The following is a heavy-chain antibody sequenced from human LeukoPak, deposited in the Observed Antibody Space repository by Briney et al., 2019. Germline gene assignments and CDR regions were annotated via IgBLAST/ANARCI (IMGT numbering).Heavy chain of an antibody. CDR1: GFTFSDYA. CDR2: ISGRGGST. CDR3: AKDQRPSTWYEGGVDY. V-gene: IGHV3-23*01. J-gene: IGHJ4*02. D-gene: IGHD2-2*01. Sequence: GWSLRLSCAASGFTFSDYAMSWVRQAPGKGLEWVSAISGRGGSTYYADSVKGRFTISRDNSKNTLQLQMDSLRAEDTALYYCAKDQRPSTWYEGGVDYWGQGTLVTVSS.